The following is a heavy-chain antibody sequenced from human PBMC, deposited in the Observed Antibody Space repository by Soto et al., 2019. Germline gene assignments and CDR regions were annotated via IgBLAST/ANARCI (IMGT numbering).Heavy chain of an antibody. CDR1: GSYLIFYY. Sequence: QSHTCAVSGSYLIFYYSRLISQTPGKGLEWIGEINHSGSTNYNPSLKSRVTISVDTSKNQFSLKMNSLTAADTAVDDCARGTPKTTITSFYDCVQGALV. J-gene: IGHJ4*02. V-gene: IGHV4-34*01. CDR3: ARGTPKTTITSFYD. CDR2: INHSGST. D-gene: IGHD4-4*01.